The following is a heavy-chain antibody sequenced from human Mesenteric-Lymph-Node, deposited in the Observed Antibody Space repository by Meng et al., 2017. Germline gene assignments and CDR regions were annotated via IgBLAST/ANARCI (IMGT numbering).Heavy chain of an antibody. D-gene: IGHD4-17*01. J-gene: IGHJ3*01. CDR3: ARRSITVTTSWGAFDL. V-gene: IGHV3-23*01. CDR1: GFTFSNYV. CDR2: LGTRDTSI. Sequence: GESLKISCAASGFTFSNYVMNWVRQAPGKGLEWVSTLGTRDTSIFYTDPVKGRFTVSRDNSKSILYLQMSSLRAEDTAIYYCARRSITVTTSWGAFDLWGQGTMVTVSS.